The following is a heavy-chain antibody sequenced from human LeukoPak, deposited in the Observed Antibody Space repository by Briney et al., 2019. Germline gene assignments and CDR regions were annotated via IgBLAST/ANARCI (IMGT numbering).Heavy chain of an antibody. V-gene: IGHV3-15*01. D-gene: IGHD3-10*01. J-gene: IGHJ4*02. CDR1: GFTFSNAW. CDR2: IKSKTDGGTT. Sequence: PGGSLRLSCAASGFTFSNAWMSWVRQAPGKGLEWVGRIKSKTDGGTTDYAAPVKGRFTISRDDSKNTLYLQMNSLKTEDTAVYYCTTVEYGSGSYYFDYWGQGTLVTVSS. CDR3: TTVEYGSGSYYFDY.